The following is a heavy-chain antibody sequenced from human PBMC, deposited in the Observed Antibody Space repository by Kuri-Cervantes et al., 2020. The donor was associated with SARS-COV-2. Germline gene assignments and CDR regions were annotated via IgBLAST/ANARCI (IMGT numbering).Heavy chain of an antibody. J-gene: IGHJ4*02. CDR1: GCTFNIYD. CDR3: ATHAAIFGVVLPDY. CDR2: MNPNSGIT. D-gene: IGHD3-3*01. Sequence: ASVKVSCKASGCTFNIYDIHWVRQATGQGLEWMGWMNPNSGITGYAQKFQGRVTMTEDTSTDTAYMELSSLRSEDTAVYYCATHAAIFGVVLPDYWGQGTLVTVSS. V-gene: IGHV1-8*02.